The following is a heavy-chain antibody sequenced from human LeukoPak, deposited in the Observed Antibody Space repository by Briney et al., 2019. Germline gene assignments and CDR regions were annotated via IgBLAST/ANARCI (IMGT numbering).Heavy chain of an antibody. CDR2: INPNSGGT. D-gene: IGHD4-17*01. CDR3: ARADYGEPYYYYYGMDV. J-gene: IGHJ6*02. V-gene: IGHV1-2*02. Sequence: ASVKVSCKASGYTFTGYYMHWVRQAPGQGLEWMGWINPNSGGTNYAQKFQGRVTMTRDTSISTAYMELSRLRSDDTAVYYCARADYGEPYYYYYGMDVWGQGTTVTVSS. CDR1: GYTFTGYY.